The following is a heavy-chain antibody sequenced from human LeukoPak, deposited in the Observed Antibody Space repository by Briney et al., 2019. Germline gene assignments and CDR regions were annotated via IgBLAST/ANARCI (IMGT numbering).Heavy chain of an antibody. CDR1: GFMFDDYG. CDR2: INWNGGRT. Sequence: LPGGSLRLSCAASGFMFDDYGMSWVRQAPGKGLEWVSGINWNGGRTGYADSVKGRFTISRDNAKNSLYLQMNSLRAEDTAVYYCARVPLTWDAFDIWGQGTMVTVSS. CDR3: ARVPLTWDAFDI. V-gene: IGHV3-20*04. J-gene: IGHJ3*02.